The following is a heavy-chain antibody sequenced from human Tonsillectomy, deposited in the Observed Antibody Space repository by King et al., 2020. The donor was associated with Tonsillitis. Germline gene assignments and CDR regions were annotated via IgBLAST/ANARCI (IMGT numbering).Heavy chain of an antibody. D-gene: IGHD5-12*01. V-gene: IGHV3-30*02. J-gene: IGHJ3*02. Sequence: VQLVESGGGVVQPGGSLRLSCAASGFTFSSYGMHWVRQAPGKGLEWVAFIRYDGSNKYYADSVKGRFTISRDNSKNTLYLQMNSLRAEDTAVYYCAKRSGYDADAFDIWGQGIMVTVSS. CDR3: AKRSGYDADAFDI. CDR1: GFTFSSYG. CDR2: IRYDGSNK.